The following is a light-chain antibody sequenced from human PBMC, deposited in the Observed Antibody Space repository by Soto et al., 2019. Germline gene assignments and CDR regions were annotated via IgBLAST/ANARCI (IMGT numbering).Light chain of an antibody. V-gene: IGKV3-20*01. CDR3: QQYGYSPIT. J-gene: IGKJ5*01. Sequence: IVLTQSPGTLSLSPGERATLSCRAGQSVSSNYLARYQQKPGQAPRLLIYGASSRATGIPDKFSGSGSGTDFTLTIDRLEPEDFAVDYCQQYGYSPITFGQGKRLEIK. CDR2: GAS. CDR1: QSVSSNY.